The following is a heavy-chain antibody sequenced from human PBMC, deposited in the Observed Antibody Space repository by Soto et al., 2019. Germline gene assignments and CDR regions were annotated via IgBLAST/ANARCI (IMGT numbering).Heavy chain of an antibody. CDR2: IYWDDDK. V-gene: IGHV2-5*02. Sequence: QITLKESGPTLVKPTQTLTLTCTFSGFSLSTSRVGVGWIRQPPGKALEWLALIYWDDDKRYSPSLKSRLTITKDTSKNQVVLTMTNMGPVDTATYYCAHSTYSSSWYGDAFDIWGQGTMVTVSS. CDR1: GFSLSTSRVG. D-gene: IGHD6-13*01. J-gene: IGHJ3*02. CDR3: AHSTYSSSWYGDAFDI.